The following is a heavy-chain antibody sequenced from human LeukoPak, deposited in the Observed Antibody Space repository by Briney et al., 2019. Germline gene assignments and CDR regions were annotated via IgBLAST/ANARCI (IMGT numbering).Heavy chain of an antibody. CDR2: INHSGST. V-gene: IGHV4-34*01. D-gene: IGHD4-11*01. CDR1: GGSFSGYY. CDR3: ARGRQYLYYFDY. J-gene: IGHJ4*02. Sequence: SETLSLXCAVYGGSFSGYYWSWIRPPPGKGLEWIGEINHSGSTNYNPSLKSRVTISVDTSKNQFSLKLSSVTAADTAVYYCARGRQYLYYFDYWGQGTLVTVSS.